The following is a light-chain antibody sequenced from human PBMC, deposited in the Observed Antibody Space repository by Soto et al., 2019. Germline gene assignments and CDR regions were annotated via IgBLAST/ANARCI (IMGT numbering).Light chain of an antibody. CDR3: QQYAGSAFG. Sequence: ERVLTQSPGTLSLSPGERATLSCRAAQNVSDYLAWYQQKGGQAPRLLIYGATSRAPGIPDRVSGSESVTEFPLAIRRLEPEDFAGYYFQQYAGSAFGVGRGTKVDI. CDR1: QNVSDY. V-gene: IGKV3-20*01. J-gene: IGKJ3*01. CDR2: GAT.